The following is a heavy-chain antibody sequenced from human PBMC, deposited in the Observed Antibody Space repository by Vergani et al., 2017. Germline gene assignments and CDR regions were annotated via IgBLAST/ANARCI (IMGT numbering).Heavy chain of an antibody. V-gene: IGHV3-30-3*01. CDR2: MSDDVSNK. Sequence: QVQLVESGGGVVQPGRSLRLSCAASGFTFSSYAMHWVRQAPGKGLEWVAVMSDDVSNKYYADSVKGRFTISRDNSKNTLYLQMNSLRAEDSAVYYCARDSEDHPDYDFWGYFDSWGQGTLVTVSS. CDR3: ARDSEDHPDYDFWGYFDS. J-gene: IGHJ4*02. CDR1: GFTFSSYA. D-gene: IGHD3-3*01.